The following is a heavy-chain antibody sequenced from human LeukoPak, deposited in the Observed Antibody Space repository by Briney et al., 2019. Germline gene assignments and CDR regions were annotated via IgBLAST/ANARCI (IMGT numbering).Heavy chain of an antibody. Sequence: GGSLRLSCAASGFTFSSYSMNWVRQAPGKGLEWVSSISSSSSYIYYADSVKGRITISRDNAKNSLYLQMNSLRAEDTAVYYCARDYSEYYYYYYMDVWGKGTTVTVSS. CDR2: ISSSSSYI. V-gene: IGHV3-21*01. CDR1: GFTFSSYS. CDR3: ARDYSEYYYYYYMDV. J-gene: IGHJ6*03. D-gene: IGHD2-15*01.